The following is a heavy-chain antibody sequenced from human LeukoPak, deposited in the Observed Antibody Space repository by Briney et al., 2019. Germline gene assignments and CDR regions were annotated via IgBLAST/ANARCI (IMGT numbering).Heavy chain of an antibody. V-gene: IGHV4-38-2*02. CDR3: ARRAWGFYGSGSYYNGGFDY. Sequence: PSETLSLTCTVSGYSISSGYYWGWIRQPPGKGLEWIGSIYHSGSTYSNPSLKSRVTISVDTSKNHFSLKLTSVTAADTAVYYCARRAWGFYGSGSYYNGGFDYWGQGTLVTVSS. CDR2: IYHSGST. J-gene: IGHJ4*02. CDR1: GYSISSGYY. D-gene: IGHD3-10*01.